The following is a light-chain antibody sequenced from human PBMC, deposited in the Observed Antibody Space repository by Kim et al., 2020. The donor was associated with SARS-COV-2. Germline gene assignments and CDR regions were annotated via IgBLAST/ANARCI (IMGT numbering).Light chain of an antibody. Sequence: SSVRLTCTLGSGHSNSFSAWHQQQPGKAPRFLMKVEGSGSYNKGGGVPDRFSGSRSGADRYLIISNLHSEDEADYYCETWDSNIQVFGGGTQLTVL. CDR1: SGHSNSF. J-gene: IGLJ3*02. V-gene: IGLV4-60*03. CDR2: VEGSGSY. CDR3: ETWDSNIQV.